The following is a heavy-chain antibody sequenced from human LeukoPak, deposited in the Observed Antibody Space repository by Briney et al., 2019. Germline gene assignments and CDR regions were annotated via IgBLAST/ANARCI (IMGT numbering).Heavy chain of an antibody. J-gene: IGHJ4*02. CDR1: GGSFSGYY. CDR3: ARASHWNQLHYFDY. D-gene: IGHD1-1*01. V-gene: IGHV4-34*01. CDR2: INLSGST. Sequence: SETLSLTCAVYGGSFSGYYWSWIRQPPGKGLEWIGEINLSGSTTYNPSLKSRVTISVDTSKNQFSLKLSSVTAADTAVYYCARASHWNQLHYFDYWGQGTLVTVSS.